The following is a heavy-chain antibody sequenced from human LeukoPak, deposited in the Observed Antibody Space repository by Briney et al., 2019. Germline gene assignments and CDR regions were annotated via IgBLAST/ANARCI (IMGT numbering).Heavy chain of an antibody. CDR1: GGTFSSYA. D-gene: IGHD3-22*01. V-gene: IGHV1-69*13. Sequence: SVKVSCKASGGTFSSYAISWVRQAPGQGLEWMGGIIPIFGTANYAQKFQGRVTITADESTSTAYMELSSLRSEDTAVYYCARLGPFYDSSSYGDYNWFDPWGQGTLVTVSS. CDR2: IIPIFGTA. CDR3: ARLGPFYDSSSYGDYNWFDP. J-gene: IGHJ5*02.